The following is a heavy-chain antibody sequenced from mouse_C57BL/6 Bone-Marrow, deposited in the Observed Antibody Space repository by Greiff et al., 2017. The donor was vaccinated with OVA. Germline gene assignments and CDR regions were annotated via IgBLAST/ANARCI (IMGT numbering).Heavy chain of an antibody. V-gene: IGHV2-2*01. CDR1: GFSLTSYG. CDR3: ASQAYYGSSYGYFDV. J-gene: IGHJ1*03. Sequence: QVQLKQSGPGLVQPSQSLSITCTVSGFSLTSYGVHWVRQSPGKGLEWRGVIWSGGSTDYNEAFISRLSISKDNSKSHVFFKMNSLQADDTAIYYCASQAYYGSSYGYFDVWGTGTPVTVSP. CDR2: IWSGGST. D-gene: IGHD1-1*01.